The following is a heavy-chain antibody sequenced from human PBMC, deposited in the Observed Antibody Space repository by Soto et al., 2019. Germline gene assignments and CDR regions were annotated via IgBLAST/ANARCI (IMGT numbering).Heavy chain of an antibody. Sequence: QVQLVQSGAEVKKPGASVKVYCKASGYSFTSYGISWVRQAPGQGLEWMGWISAYNGNTNYAQKLQGRVTMTTDTSTNSAYMELASLRSDDTAVYYWARDNGFGESDVWGQGTTVTVSS. V-gene: IGHV1-18*01. D-gene: IGHD3-10*01. J-gene: IGHJ6*02. CDR3: ARDNGFGESDV. CDR2: ISAYNGNT. CDR1: GYSFTSYG.